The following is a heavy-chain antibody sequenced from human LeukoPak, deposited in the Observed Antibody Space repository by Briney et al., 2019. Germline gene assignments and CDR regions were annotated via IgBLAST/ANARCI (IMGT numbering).Heavy chain of an antibody. CDR2: IRYDGSNK. CDR3: AKDYQITMVRGVMGGGNRALDY. V-gene: IGHV3-30*02. Sequence: GGSLRLSCAASGFTFSSYGMHWVRQAPGKGLEWVAFIRYDGSNKYHADSVKGRFTISRDNSKNTLYLQMNSLRAEDTAVYYCAKDYQITMVRGVMGGGNRALDYWGQGTLVTVSS. J-gene: IGHJ4*02. D-gene: IGHD3-10*01. CDR1: GFTFSSYG.